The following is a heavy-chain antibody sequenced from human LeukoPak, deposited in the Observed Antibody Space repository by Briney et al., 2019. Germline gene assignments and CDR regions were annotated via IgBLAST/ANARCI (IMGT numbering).Heavy chain of an antibody. CDR1: GFTFDDYA. CDR3: AKGPIREGGYFDWLLSPYFDY. Sequence: GGSLRLSCAASGFTFDDYAMHWVRQAPGKGLEWVSCISWDSGSIGYADSVKGRFTISRDNAKNSLYLQMNSLRAEDTSLYYCAKGPIREGGYFDWLLSPYFDYWGQGTLVTVSS. J-gene: IGHJ4*02. V-gene: IGHV3-9*01. D-gene: IGHD3-9*01. CDR2: ISWDSGSI.